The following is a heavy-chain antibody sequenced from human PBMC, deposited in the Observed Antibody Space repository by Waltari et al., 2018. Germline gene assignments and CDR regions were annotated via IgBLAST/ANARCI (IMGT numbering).Heavy chain of an antibody. CDR3: ARWGWDSSGYYRDY. V-gene: IGHV4-34*01. CDR2: INHSGST. D-gene: IGHD3-22*01. J-gene: IGHJ4*02. Sequence: QVQLQQWGAGLLKPSETLSLTCAVYGGSFSGYYWSWIRQPPGKGLEWIGEINHSGSTNYNPSLKGRVTISVDTSKNQFSLKLSSVTAADTAVYYCARWGWDSSGYYRDYWGQGTLVTVSS. CDR1: GGSFSGYY.